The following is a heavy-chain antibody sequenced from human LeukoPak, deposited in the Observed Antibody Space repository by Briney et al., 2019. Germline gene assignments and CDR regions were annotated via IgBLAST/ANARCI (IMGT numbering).Heavy chain of an antibody. CDR1: GFTFSSYA. V-gene: IGHV3-23*01. CDR3: AKDQITMVREVIRSAPFDY. J-gene: IGHJ4*02. Sequence: GSLRLSCAASGFTFSSYAMSWVRQAPGKGLEWVSAISGSGGSTYYADSVKGRFTISRDNSKNTLYLQMNSLRAEDTAVYYCAKDQITMVREVIRSAPFDYWGQGTLVTVSS. D-gene: IGHD3-10*01. CDR2: ISGSGGST.